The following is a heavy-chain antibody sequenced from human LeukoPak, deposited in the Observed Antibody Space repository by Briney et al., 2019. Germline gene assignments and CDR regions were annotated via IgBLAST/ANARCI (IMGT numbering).Heavy chain of an antibody. Sequence: GASVEVSCKASGGTFSSYAISWVRQAPGQGLEWMGGIIPIFGTANYAQKFQGRVTITADESTSTAYMELSSLRSENTAVYYCASTNDYSKRLAPHYWGQGTLVTVSS. CDR2: IIPIFGTA. CDR1: GGTFSSYA. J-gene: IGHJ4*02. CDR3: ASTNDYSKRLAPHY. V-gene: IGHV1-69*13. D-gene: IGHD4-11*01.